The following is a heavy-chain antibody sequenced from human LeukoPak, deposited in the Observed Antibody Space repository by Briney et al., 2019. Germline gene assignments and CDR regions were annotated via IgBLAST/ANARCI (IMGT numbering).Heavy chain of an antibody. CDR3: AREHSDPGLFFGS. D-gene: IGHD2-15*01. J-gene: IGHJ4*02. V-gene: IGHV3-7*01. CDR2: IKYDGSEK. CDR1: GFTFRSYW. Sequence: GGSLRLSCAASGFTFRSYWMSWVRQAPGKGLEWVASIKYDGSEKYYMDSVKGRFTISRDNAKNSLYLQMDSLRAEDTAVYYCAREHSDPGLFFGSWGQGSLVTVSS.